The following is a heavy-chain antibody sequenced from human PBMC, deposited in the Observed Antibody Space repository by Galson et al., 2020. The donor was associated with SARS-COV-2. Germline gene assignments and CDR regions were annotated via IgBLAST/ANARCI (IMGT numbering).Heavy chain of an antibody. CDR2: ISAYNGNT. V-gene: IGHV1-18*04. Sequence: ASVKVSCKASGYTFTSYGISWVRQAPGQGLEWMGWISAYNGNTNYAQKLQGRVTMTTDTSTSTAYMELRSLRSDDTAVYYCARAGRLGEMATRPKEFDYWGQGTLVTVSS. CDR1: GYTFTSYG. D-gene: IGHD3-16*01. CDR3: ARAGRLGEMATRPKEFDY. J-gene: IGHJ4*02.